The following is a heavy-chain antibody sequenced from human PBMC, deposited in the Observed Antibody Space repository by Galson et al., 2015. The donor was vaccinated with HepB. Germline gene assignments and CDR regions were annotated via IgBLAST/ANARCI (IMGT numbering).Heavy chain of an antibody. J-gene: IGHJ3*02. CDR1: GFTFSSYA. D-gene: IGHD4-23*01. CDR3: AKTTTVRWSDYPDAFDI. CDR2: ISGSGGST. Sequence: SLRLSCAASGFTFSSYAMTWVRQAPGKGLEWVSAISGSGGSTYYADSVKGRFTISRDNSKNTLYLQMNSLRAEDTAVYYCAKTTTVRWSDYPDAFDIWGQGTMVTVSS. V-gene: IGHV3-23*01.